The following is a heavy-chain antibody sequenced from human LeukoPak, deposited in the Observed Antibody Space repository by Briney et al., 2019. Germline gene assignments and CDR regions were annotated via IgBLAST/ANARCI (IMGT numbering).Heavy chain of an antibody. CDR3: AYSRMARGVIRKVDY. Sequence: GASVKVSCKASGYTFTSYYMHWVRQAPGQGLEWMGIINPSGGSTSYAQKFQGRVTMTRDTSTSTVYMELSSLRSEDTAVYYCAYSRMARGVIRKVDYWGQGTLVTVSS. CDR1: GYTFTSYY. J-gene: IGHJ4*02. V-gene: IGHV1-46*01. D-gene: IGHD3-10*01. CDR2: INPSGGST.